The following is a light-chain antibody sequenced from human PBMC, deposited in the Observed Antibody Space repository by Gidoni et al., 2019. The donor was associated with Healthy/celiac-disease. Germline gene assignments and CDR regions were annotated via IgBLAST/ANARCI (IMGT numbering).Light chain of an antibody. CDR2: AAS. V-gene: IGKV1-9*01. CDR1: QGISSY. Sequence: DIQLNQSPSFLSASVGDRVTITCRASQGISSYLAWYQQKPGKAPKLLFYAASTLQSWVPSRFSGSGSGTEFTLTLSRLQPEDFATYYCQQLNSYPPTFGQGTRLEIK. J-gene: IGKJ5*01. CDR3: QQLNSYPPT.